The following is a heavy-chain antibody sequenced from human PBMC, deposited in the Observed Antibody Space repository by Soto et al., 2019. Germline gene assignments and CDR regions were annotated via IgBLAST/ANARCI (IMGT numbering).Heavy chain of an antibody. V-gene: IGHV1-18*01. CDR2: ISAYNGNT. J-gene: IGHJ4*02. D-gene: IGHD3-16*01. CDR3: PRGGTPIDY. CDR1: GYTFTNFG. Sequence: QVQLVQSGAEVKKPGASVKVSCKASGYTFTNFGISWVRQAPGQGLEWMGWISAYNGNTNYAQNFQGRVTMTTDTATGTASMELRSLRSDDTAVYYCPRGGTPIDYWGQGTRVTVSS.